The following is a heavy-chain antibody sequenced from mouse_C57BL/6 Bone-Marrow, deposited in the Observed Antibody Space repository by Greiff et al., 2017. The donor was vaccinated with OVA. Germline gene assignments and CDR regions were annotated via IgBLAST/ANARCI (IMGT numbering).Heavy chain of an antibody. Sequence: QVQLQQPGAELVKPGASVKLSCKASGYTFTSYWMQWVKQRPGQGLEWIGEIDPSDSYTNYNQKFKGKATLTVDTSSSTAYMQLSSLTSEDSAVYYCARVRIYYGNYGAYWGQGTLVTVS. CDR1: GYTFTSYW. D-gene: IGHD2-1*01. V-gene: IGHV1-50*01. CDR3: ARVRIYYGNYGAY. CDR2: IDPSDSYT. J-gene: IGHJ3*01.